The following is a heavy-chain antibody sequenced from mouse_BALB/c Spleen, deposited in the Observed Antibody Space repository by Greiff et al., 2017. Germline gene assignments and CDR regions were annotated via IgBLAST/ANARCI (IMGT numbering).Heavy chain of an antibody. J-gene: IGHJ4*01. CDR3: ARLRPYAMDY. Sequence: EVNVVESGGGLVKPGGSLKLSCAASGFTFSSYAMSWVRQTPEKRLEWVASISSGGSTYYPDSVKGRFTISRDNARNILYLQMSSLRSEDTAMYYCARLRPYAMDYWGQGTSVTVSS. CDR1: GFTFSSYA. CDR2: ISSGGST. D-gene: IGHD1-2*01. V-gene: IGHV5-6-5*01.